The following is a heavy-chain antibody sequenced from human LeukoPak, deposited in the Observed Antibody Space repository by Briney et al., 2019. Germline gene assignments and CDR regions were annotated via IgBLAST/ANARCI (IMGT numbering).Heavy chain of an antibody. Sequence: KPSETLSLTCAVYGGSFSGYYWSWIRQPPGKGLEWIGEINHSGSTNYNPSLKSRVTISVDTSKNQFSLKLTSVTASDTAIYYCARAHYGDYGDYWGQGILVTVSS. V-gene: IGHV4-34*01. CDR3: ARAHYGDYGDY. CDR1: GGSFSGYY. CDR2: INHSGST. J-gene: IGHJ4*02. D-gene: IGHD4-17*01.